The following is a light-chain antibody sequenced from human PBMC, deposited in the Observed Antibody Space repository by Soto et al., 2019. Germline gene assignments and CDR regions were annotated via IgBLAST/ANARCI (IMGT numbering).Light chain of an antibody. CDR3: QQYNNWPPMVT. V-gene: IGKV3-15*01. CDR1: QSVSSN. J-gene: IGKJ2*01. Sequence: EIVMTQSLATLSVSPGERATLSCRASQSVSSNLAWYQQKPGQAPRLLIYGASTRATGIPARFSGSGSGTEFTLTISSLQSEDFAVYYCQQYNNWPPMVTFGQGTKLEIK. CDR2: GAS.